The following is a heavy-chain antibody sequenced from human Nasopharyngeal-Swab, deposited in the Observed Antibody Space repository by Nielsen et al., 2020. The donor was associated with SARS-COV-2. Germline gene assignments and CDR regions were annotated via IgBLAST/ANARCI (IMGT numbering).Heavy chain of an antibody. J-gene: IGHJ3*02. CDR2: MNPNSGNT. CDR1: GYTFTSYD. V-gene: IGHV1-8*01. Sequence: ASVKVSCKASGYTFTSYDINWVRQATGQGLEWMGWMNPNSGNTAYAQKFQGRVTITRNTSINTAYMELSSLRSEGTAVYYCAVDGVGATPREYDFDIWGQGTMVTVSS. D-gene: IGHD1-26*01. CDR3: AVDGVGATPREYDFDI.